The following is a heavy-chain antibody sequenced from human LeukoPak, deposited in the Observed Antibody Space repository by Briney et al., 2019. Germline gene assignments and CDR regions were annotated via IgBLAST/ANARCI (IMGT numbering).Heavy chain of an antibody. D-gene: IGHD3-22*01. CDR3: AWGDSSGYPFDP. CDR2: IYTTGGTSGST. J-gene: IGHJ5*02. CDR1: GGSISSGNYS. Sequence: PSQTLSLTCTVSGGSISSGNYSWSWIRQPAGKGLEYIGRIYTTGGTSGSTYYNPSLKSRVTISVDTSKNQFSLKLTPVTAADTAVYYCAWGDSSGYPFDPWGQGTLVTVSS. V-gene: IGHV4-61*02.